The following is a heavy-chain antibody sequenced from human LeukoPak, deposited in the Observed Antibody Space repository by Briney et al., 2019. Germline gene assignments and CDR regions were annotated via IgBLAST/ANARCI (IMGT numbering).Heavy chain of an antibody. D-gene: IGHD4-23*01. J-gene: IGHJ4*02. Sequence: GGSLRLSCAVSGFTFSRFAMSWVRQAPGKGLEWVSSISNSGDKTFYTDSVKGRFTISRDNSKNTLYLQMNSQRAEDTAVYYCARVLHGGNSLGYWGQGTLVTVSS. CDR3: ARVLHGGNSLGY. V-gene: IGHV3-23*01. CDR1: GFTFSRFA. CDR2: ISNSGDKT.